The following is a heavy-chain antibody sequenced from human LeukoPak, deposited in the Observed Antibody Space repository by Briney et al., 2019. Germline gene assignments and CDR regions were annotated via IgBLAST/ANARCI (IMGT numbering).Heavy chain of an antibody. D-gene: IGHD6-19*01. J-gene: IGHJ5*02. V-gene: IGHV4-34*01. CDR1: GGSFRGYY. Sequence: SETLSLTCAVYGGSFRGYYWSWIRQPPGKGLEWIGEINHSGSTDYNPSLKSRVTISVDTSNNQFSLKLSSVTAADTAVYYCASSPWLSHRPWVQGTLVTVSS. CDR3: ASSPWLSHRP. CDR2: INHSGST.